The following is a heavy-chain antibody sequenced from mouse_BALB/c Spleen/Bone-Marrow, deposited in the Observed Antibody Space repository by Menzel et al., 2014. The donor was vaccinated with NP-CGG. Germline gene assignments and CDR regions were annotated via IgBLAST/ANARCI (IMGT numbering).Heavy chain of an antibody. CDR3: ARPSRAMDY. Sequence: DVKLQESGGGPVQPGGSLKLSCASSGFDFSRYWMSWVRQAPGKGLEWIGEINPDSSTINYTPSLKDRFIISRDNAKNTLYLQMSKVGSEDTALYYCARPSRAMDYWGQGTSVTVSS. CDR2: INPDSSTI. V-gene: IGHV4-1*02. J-gene: IGHJ4*01. CDR1: GFDFSRYW.